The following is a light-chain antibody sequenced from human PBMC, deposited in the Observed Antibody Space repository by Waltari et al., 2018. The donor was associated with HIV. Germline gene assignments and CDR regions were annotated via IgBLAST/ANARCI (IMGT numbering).Light chain of an antibody. V-gene: IGKV2-28*01. J-gene: IGKJ5*01. CDR1: QSLLHSNVYIY. Sequence: DIVMDQSSPSPPVTPGEPASISCRSSQSLLHSNVYIYFDWCLQKPGQSPQLLIYWGSNRASGVPDRFSGSGSGTDFTLKISRVEAEDAGTYYCIQGQQTPITLGQGTRLEIK. CDR3: IQGQQTPIT. CDR2: WGS.